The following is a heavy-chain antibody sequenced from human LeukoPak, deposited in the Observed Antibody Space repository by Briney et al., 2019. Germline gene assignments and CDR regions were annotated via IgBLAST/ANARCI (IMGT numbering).Heavy chain of an antibody. CDR1: GLTFGNYG. CDR3: AEVESSYCRI. Sequence: GGSLRLSCVASGLTFGNYGMNWVLQAPGKGLEWVSSIGGSGSTTYYADSVRGRFNISRDNSKNSMYLQMSSLRAEDTAIYYCAEVESSYCRIWGQGTLVTVSS. CDR2: IGGSGSTT. V-gene: IGHV3-23*01. D-gene: IGHD3-10*01. J-gene: IGHJ4*02.